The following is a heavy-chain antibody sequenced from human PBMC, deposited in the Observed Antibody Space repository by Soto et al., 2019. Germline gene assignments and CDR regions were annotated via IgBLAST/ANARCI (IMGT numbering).Heavy chain of an antibody. Sequence: GGSLRLSCVASGFTFSSYAMSWVRQTPVKGLEWVSTVSGSGGSTFYADSVKGRFTISRDNSKNTLDLQMNSLRVEDTAVYYWAKTIAAADTTFYYWGQGSLVTVSS. CDR1: GFTFSSYA. CDR2: VSGSGGST. CDR3: AKTIAAADTTFYY. V-gene: IGHV3-23*01. D-gene: IGHD6-13*01. J-gene: IGHJ4*02.